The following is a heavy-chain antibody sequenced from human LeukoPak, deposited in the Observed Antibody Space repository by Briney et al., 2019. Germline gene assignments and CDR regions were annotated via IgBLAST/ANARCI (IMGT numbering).Heavy chain of an antibody. CDR2: ISSSGSTI. CDR3: AKTSYGSGSYYIRERYFDY. Sequence: GGSLRLSCAASGFTFSSYEMNWVRQAPGKGLEWVSYISSSGSTIYYADSVKGRFTISRDNAKNSLYLQMNSLRAGDTAVYYCAKTSYGSGSYYIRERYFDYWGQGTLVTVSS. CDR1: GFTFSSYE. V-gene: IGHV3-48*03. D-gene: IGHD3-10*01. J-gene: IGHJ4*02.